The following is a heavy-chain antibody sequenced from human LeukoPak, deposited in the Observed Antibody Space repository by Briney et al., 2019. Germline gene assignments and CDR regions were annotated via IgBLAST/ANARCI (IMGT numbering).Heavy chain of an antibody. Sequence: GASVKVSCKASGYSFSSYGINWVRQAPGQGLEWMGGIIPIFGTANYAQKFQGRVTITADESTSTAYMELSSLRSEDTAVYYCARDRGVTTYNWFDPWGQGTLVTVSS. CDR2: IIPIFGTA. CDR3: ARDRGVTTYNWFDP. D-gene: IGHD2-21*02. J-gene: IGHJ5*02. V-gene: IGHV1-69*13. CDR1: GYSFSSYG.